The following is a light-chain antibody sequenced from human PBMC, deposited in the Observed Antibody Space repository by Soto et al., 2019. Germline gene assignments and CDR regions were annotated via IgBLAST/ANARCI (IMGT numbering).Light chain of an antibody. CDR2: ASS. J-gene: IGLJ1*01. V-gene: IGLV2-14*01. CDR1: SSDVGSYSY. CDR3: SSYTSGSTLYV. Sequence: QSALTQPASVSGSPGQSITISCTGTSSDVGSYSYVSWYQHHPGKAPRLMIYASSNRPSGVSHRFSGSRSGSTASLTISGLQAEDEADYYCSSYTSGSTLYVFGTGTKLTVL.